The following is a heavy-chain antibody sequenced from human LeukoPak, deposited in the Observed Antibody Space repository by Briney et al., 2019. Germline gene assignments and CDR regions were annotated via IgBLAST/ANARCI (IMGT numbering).Heavy chain of an antibody. CDR1: GGSFSGYY. V-gene: IGHV4-34*01. CDR2: INHSGGT. D-gene: IGHD7-27*01. J-gene: IGHJ6*02. Sequence: SSETLSPTCAVYGGSFSGYYWSWIRQPPGKGLEWIGEINHSGGTNYNPSLKSRVTISVDTSKNQFSLKLSSVTAADTAVYYCARRPLTGVDNYYYYYGMDVWGQGTTVTVSS. CDR3: ARRPLTGVDNYYYYYGMDV.